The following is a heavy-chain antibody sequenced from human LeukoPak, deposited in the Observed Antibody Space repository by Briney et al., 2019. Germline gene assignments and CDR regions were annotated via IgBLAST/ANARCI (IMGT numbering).Heavy chain of an antibody. CDR2: IYSGGST. V-gene: IGHV3-66*01. D-gene: IGHD6-25*01. J-gene: IGHJ4*02. Sequence: GGSLRLSCAASGFTVSSNYMSWVRQAPGKGLEWVSVIYSGGSTYYADSVKGRFTISRDNSKNTLYLQMNSLRAEDTAVYYCARGRAATDPPYCFDYWGQGTLVTVSS. CDR3: ARGRAATDPPYCFDY. CDR1: GFTVSSNY.